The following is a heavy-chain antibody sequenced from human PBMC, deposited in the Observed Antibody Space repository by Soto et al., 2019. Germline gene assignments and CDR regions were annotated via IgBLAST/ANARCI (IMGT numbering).Heavy chain of an antibody. V-gene: IGHV3-74*02. CDR1: GFTFSNYW. Sequence: EVQLVESGGGLVQPGGSLRLSCAASGFTFSNYWMYWVRQAPGKGLEWVSRINSDGSVSSHADSVKGRLTISRDNVKNTLYLHIDSLTAEYTAVYYCARGDCVGGTCYSLAGSFYYYMDVWGKGTTVTVFS. J-gene: IGHJ6*03. CDR2: INSDGSVS. CDR3: ARGDCVGGTCYSLAGSFYYYMDV. D-gene: IGHD2-15*01.